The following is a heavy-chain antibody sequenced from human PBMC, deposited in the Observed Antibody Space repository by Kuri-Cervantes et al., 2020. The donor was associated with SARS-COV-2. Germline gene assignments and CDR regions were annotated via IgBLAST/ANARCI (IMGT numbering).Heavy chain of an antibody. V-gene: IGHV3-21*01. CDR3: ARDRINDFDI. Sequence: GESLKISCAASGFTFSSYSMNWVRQAPGKGLEWVSAISGSGGSTYYADSVRGRFTISRDNAKNSLYLQMNSLRAEDTAVYYCARDRINDFDIWGQGTMVTVSS. CDR1: GFTFSSYS. J-gene: IGHJ3*02. CDR2: ISGSGGST. D-gene: IGHD2-15*01.